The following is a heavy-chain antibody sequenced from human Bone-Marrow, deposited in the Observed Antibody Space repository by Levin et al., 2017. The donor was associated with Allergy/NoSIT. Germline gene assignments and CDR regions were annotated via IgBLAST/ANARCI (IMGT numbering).Heavy chain of an antibody. CDR1: GFTFSSYA. V-gene: IGHV3-23*01. Sequence: GESLKISCAASGFTFSSYAMSWVRQAPGKGLEWVSAISGSGGSTYYADSVKGRFTISRDNSKNTLYLQMNSLRAEDTAVYYCAKARIKITMIVVAPLDYWGQGTLVTVSS. CDR2: ISGSGGST. CDR3: AKARIKITMIVVAPLDY. D-gene: IGHD3-22*01. J-gene: IGHJ4*02.